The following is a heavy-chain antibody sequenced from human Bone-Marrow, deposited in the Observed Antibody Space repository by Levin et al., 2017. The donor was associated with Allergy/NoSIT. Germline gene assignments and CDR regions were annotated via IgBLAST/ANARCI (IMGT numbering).Heavy chain of an antibody. D-gene: IGHD3-22*01. CDR1: GFTLSSYS. V-gene: IGHV3-48*04. CDR2: ISVSGTTI. Sequence: GESLKISCTASGFTLSSYSMNWVRQAPGKGLEWLSYISVSGTTIYYADSVKGRFTISRDNAKNSLFLQMSSLTAEDTAVYYCARDNYSDSSGYFSRAFYYYVLDVWGQGTTVTGSS. CDR3: ARDNYSDSSGYFSRAFYYYVLDV. J-gene: IGHJ6*02.